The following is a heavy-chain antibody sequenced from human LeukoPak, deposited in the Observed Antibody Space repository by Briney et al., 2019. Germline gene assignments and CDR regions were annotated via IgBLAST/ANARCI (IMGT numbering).Heavy chain of an antibody. D-gene: IGHD5-24*01. Sequence: PSETLSLTCTVSGGSISSYYWSWIRQPAGKGLEWIGRIYTSGSTNYNPSLKSRVTISVDTSKNQFSLKLSSVTAADTAVYYCARVLTDGYNDPTRYYFDYWGQGTLVTVSS. V-gene: IGHV4-4*07. J-gene: IGHJ4*02. CDR1: GGSISSYY. CDR2: IYTSGST. CDR3: ARVLTDGYNDPTRYYFDY.